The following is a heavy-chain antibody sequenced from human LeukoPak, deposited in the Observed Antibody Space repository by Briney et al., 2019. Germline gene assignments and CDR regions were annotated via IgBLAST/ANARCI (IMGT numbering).Heavy chain of an antibody. J-gene: IGHJ4*02. D-gene: IGHD2-2*02. V-gene: IGHV4-38-2*02. Sequence: PSETLSLTCTVSGYSISSGYYWGWIRQPPGKGLGWIGSIYHSGSTYYNPSLKSRVTISVDTSKNQFSLKLSSVTAADTAVYYGARDTPTSDILVVPAAILIDWGQGTLVTVSS. CDR2: IYHSGST. CDR1: GYSISSGYY. CDR3: ARDTPTSDILVVPAAILID.